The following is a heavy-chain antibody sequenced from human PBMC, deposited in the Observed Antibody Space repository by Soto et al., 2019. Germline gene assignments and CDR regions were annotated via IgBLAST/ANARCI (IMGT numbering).Heavy chain of an antibody. CDR1: GGSISSSDYY. Sequence: QLLESGPGLVKPSETLSLTCTVSGGSISSSDYYWGWIRQPPGKGLEWIGSIHFNGYTYFNPSLKSQVTVSIDTSNNQFSLELSSVTAADTAVYYCTRALPSLAAVTWGQGTLVTVSS. J-gene: IGHJ4*02. CDR2: IHFNGYT. V-gene: IGHV4-39*01. D-gene: IGHD6-6*01. CDR3: TRALPSLAAVT.